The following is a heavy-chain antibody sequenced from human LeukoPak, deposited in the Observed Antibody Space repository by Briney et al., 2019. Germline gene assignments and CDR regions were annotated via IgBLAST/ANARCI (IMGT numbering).Heavy chain of an antibody. CDR3: AREENYYDSSGYRRDYYYYMDV. CDR1: GGSISSGSYY. J-gene: IGHJ6*03. V-gene: IGHV4-61*02. CDR2: IYTSGST. D-gene: IGHD3-22*01. Sequence: PSETLSLTCTVSGGSISSGSYYWSWIRQPAGKGLEWIGRIYTSGSTNYNPSLKSRVTMSVDTSKKPFYLKLSSVTAADTAVYYCAREENYYDSSGYRRDYYYYMDVWGKGTTVTVSS.